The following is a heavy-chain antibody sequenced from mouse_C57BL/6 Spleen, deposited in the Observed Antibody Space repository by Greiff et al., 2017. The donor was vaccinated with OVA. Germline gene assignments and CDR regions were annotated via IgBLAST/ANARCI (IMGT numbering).Heavy chain of an antibody. CDR3: TRVQTGTLYWYFDV. Sequence: EVKLVESGEGLVKPGGSLKLSCAASGFTFSSYAMSWVRQTPEKRLEWVAYISSGGDYIYYADTVKGRFTISRDNARNTLYLQMSSLKSEDTAMYYGTRVQTGTLYWYFDVWGTGTTVTVAS. D-gene: IGHD4-1*01. V-gene: IGHV5-9-1*02. CDR2: ISSGGDYI. J-gene: IGHJ1*03. CDR1: GFTFSSYA.